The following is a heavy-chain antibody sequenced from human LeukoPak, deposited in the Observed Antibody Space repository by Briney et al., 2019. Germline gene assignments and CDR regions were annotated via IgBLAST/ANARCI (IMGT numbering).Heavy chain of an antibody. J-gene: IGHJ4*02. V-gene: IGHV4-38-2*02. Sequence: PSETLSLTCGVSGYSISSGYYWGWLRQPPGKGLEWIGTIYHSGSTYYNPSLKSRVTVSVDTSKNQFSLRLRSVTAADTAVYYCVRDIQGYKSSYFDYWGQGTLVTVSS. CDR1: GYSISSGYY. CDR3: VRDIQGYKSSYFDY. CDR2: IYHSGST. D-gene: IGHD6-13*01.